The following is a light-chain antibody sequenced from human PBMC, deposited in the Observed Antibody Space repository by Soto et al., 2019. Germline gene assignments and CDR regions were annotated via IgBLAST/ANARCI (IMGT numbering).Light chain of an antibody. CDR3: QQYGTSPPT. V-gene: IGKV3-20*01. J-gene: IGKJ4*01. CDR1: QSVSSSY. Sequence: EIVLTQSPGTLSLSPGERATLSCRASQSVSSSYLAWYQQKPGQPPRFLIYGTSSRATGIPDRFAGSGSGTDFNLTISRLETEDFAVYYCQQYGTSPPTVGGGTKLDIK. CDR2: GTS.